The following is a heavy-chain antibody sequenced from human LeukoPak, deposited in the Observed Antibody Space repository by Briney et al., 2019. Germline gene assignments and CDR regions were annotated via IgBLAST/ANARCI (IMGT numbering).Heavy chain of an antibody. J-gene: IGHJ4*02. V-gene: IGHV3-23*01. CDR1: GFTFSSYW. CDR2: ISGSSGST. D-gene: IGHD4-17*01. CDR3: ATHVTSVTTSLDY. Sequence: GGSLRLSCAASGFTFSSYWMSWVRQAPGKGLEWVSAISGSSGSTYYADSVKGRFTISRDNSKYTLYLQMNSLRVEDTAVYYCATHVTSVTTSLDYWGQGTLVTVSS.